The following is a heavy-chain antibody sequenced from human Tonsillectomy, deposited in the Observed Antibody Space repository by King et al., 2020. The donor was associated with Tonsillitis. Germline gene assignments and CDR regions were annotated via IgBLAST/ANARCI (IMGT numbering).Heavy chain of an antibody. CDR3: ASGALDSSSSHPIFSVQPFDY. CDR1: GDSFTSYW. J-gene: IGHJ4*02. Sequence: QLVQSGAEVKKPGESLKISCKGSGDSFTSYWIAWVRQMPGKGLEWMGIIYPSDSDTRYSPSFQGQVTISADKSISTAYLQWSSLKASDTAIYYCASGALDSSSSHPIFSVQPFDYWGQGPLVTVSS. CDR2: IYPSDSDT. V-gene: IGHV5-51*01. D-gene: IGHD6-6*01.